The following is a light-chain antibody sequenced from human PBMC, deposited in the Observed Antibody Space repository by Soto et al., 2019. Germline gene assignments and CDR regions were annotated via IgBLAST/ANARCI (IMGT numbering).Light chain of an antibody. J-gene: IGKJ1*01. CDR1: QSVSSY. CDR3: QQRSNWPVT. CDR2: DAS. Sequence: EIVLTQSPAILSLSPGERATVSCRASQSVSSYFAWYQQKPGQAPRLLIYDASNRATGIPARFSGSGSGTDLTLTISSLEPEDFAVYYCQQRSNWPVTFGQGTRVEIK. V-gene: IGKV3-11*01.